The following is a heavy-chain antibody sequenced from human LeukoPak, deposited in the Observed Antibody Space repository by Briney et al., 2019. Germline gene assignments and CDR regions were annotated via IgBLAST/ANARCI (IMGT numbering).Heavy chain of an antibody. V-gene: IGHV4-34*01. CDR1: GFTFSSYE. Sequence: LRLSCAASGFTFSSYEINWVRQAPGKGLEWIGEINHSGSTNYNPSLKSRVTISVDTSKNQSSLKLSSVTAADTAVYYCARRKRSGCSSTSCLLNWFDPWGQGTLVTVSS. J-gene: IGHJ5*02. CDR3: ARRKRSGCSSTSCLLNWFDP. CDR2: INHSGST. D-gene: IGHD2-2*01.